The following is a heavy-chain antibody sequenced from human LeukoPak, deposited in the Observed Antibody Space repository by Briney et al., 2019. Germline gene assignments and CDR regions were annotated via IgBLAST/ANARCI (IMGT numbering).Heavy chain of an antibody. CDR3: ARGLQSYGDYVDYYFYMDV. V-gene: IGHV4-4*07. CDR1: GDYIRGFY. CDR2: LSYSECT. D-gene: IGHD4-17*01. Sequence: SETLSLTCTVSGDYIRGFYWSWIRQPAGKGLQWIWRLSYSECTNFIPSLKSRVTMSVDRSTNEFSLTVRSVTAADTALYYCARGLQSYGDYVDYYFYMDVWGKGTTVTVSS. J-gene: IGHJ6*03.